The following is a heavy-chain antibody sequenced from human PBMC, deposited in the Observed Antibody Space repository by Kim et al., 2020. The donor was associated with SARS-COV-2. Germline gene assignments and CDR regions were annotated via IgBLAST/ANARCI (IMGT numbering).Heavy chain of an antibody. V-gene: IGHV1-8*01. J-gene: IGHJ6*02. Sequence: ASVKVSCKASGYTFTSYDINWVRQATGQGLEWMGWMNPNSGNTGYAQKFQGRVTMTRNTSISTAYMELSSLRSEDTAVYYCASAGHADILTGYRNYYYYYYGMDVWGQGTTVTVSS. CDR2: MNPNSGNT. CDR1: GYTFTSYD. CDR3: ASAGHADILTGYRNYYYYYYGMDV. D-gene: IGHD3-9*01.